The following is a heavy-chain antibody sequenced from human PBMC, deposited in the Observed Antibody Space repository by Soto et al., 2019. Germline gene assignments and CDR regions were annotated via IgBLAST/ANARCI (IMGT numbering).Heavy chain of an antibody. J-gene: IGHJ5*02. CDR2: INPSGGST. Sequence: ASVKVSCKASGYTFTSYYMHWVRQAPGQGLEWMGIINPSGGSTSYAQKFQGRVTMTRDTSTSTVYMELSSLRSEDTAVYYCARETVRWEGLTIFGVVINGNWFDPWGQGTLVTVSS. D-gene: IGHD3-3*01. CDR3: ARETVRWEGLTIFGVVINGNWFDP. CDR1: GYTFTSYY. V-gene: IGHV1-46*01.